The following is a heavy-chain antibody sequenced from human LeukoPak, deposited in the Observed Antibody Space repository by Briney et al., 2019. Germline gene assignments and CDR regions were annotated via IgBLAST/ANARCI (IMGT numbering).Heavy chain of an antibody. V-gene: IGHV1-18*01. CDR3: AEVAGDRMDY. CDR2: VNAKTGKT. J-gene: IGHJ4*02. CDR1: GFTFHNYG. D-gene: IGHD6-13*01. Sequence: GASVKVSCKASGFTFHNYGFCWVRQAPGHGLQWVGWVNAKTGKTDYAQKFQGRVTMTTNTFTRTAYMELRTLRPDGTAVYYCAEVAGDRMDYWGQGTLLTVSS.